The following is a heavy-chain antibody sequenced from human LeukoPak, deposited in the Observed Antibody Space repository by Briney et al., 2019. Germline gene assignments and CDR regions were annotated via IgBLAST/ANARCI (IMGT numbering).Heavy chain of an antibody. CDR3: ARDLSPYCSSTSCYSDAFDI. CDR2: TYYRSKWYN. D-gene: IGHD2-2*01. J-gene: IGHJ3*02. Sequence: SQTLALNCAISGDSVSSNSAAWNWIRQSPSRGLEWLGRTYYRSKWYNDYAVSVKSRITINPDTSKNQFSLQLNSVTPEDTAVYYCARDLSPYCSSTSCYSDAFDIWGQGTMVTVSS. CDR1: GDSVSSNSAA. V-gene: IGHV6-1*01.